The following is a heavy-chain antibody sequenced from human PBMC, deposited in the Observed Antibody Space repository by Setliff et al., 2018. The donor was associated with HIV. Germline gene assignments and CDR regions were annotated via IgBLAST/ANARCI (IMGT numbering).Heavy chain of an antibody. D-gene: IGHD3-22*01. CDR3: ARDYFDSSAYHYGFGAFDI. Sequence: ASVKVSCKASGYTFTSYYLHWVRQAPGQGLEWVGVINPSGGSASYAQKFQGRVTMSRDTSTSTVYMELSSLRSEDTAVYYCARDYFDSSAYHYGFGAFDIWGQGTMVTVSS. V-gene: IGHV1-46*01. CDR2: INPSGGSA. J-gene: IGHJ3*02. CDR1: GYTFTSYY.